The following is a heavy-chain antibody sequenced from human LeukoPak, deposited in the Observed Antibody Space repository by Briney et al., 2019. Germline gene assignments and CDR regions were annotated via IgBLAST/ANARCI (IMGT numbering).Heavy chain of an antibody. CDR2: IIPIFGTA. V-gene: IGHV1-69*13. CDR3: ARASYYYDSSGAPGAQWKSYYFDY. CDR1: GGTFSSYA. Sequence: SVKVSCKASGGTFSSYAISWVRQAPGQGLEWMGRIIPIFGTANYAQKFQGRVTITADESTSTAYMELSSLRSEDTAVYYCARASYYYDSSGAPGAQWKSYYFDYWGQGTLVTVSS. D-gene: IGHD3-22*01. J-gene: IGHJ4*02.